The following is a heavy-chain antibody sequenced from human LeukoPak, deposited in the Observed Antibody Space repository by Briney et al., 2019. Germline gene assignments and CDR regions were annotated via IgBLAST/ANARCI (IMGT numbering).Heavy chain of an antibody. J-gene: IGHJ6*02. CDR1: GYTLSELS. Sequence: GASVKVSCKVSGYTLSELSMHWVQQAPGKGLEWMGCFDPEACETSYARKFEGRVTMTEDQSTDTAYKQLSSPSTEYWAVYYCATVAYYDILTGRRPGQYPYYYHGMAVWGQGTTVTVSS. CDR3: ATVAYYDILTGRRPGQYPYYYHGMAV. CDR2: FDPEACET. V-gene: IGHV1-24*01. D-gene: IGHD3-9*01.